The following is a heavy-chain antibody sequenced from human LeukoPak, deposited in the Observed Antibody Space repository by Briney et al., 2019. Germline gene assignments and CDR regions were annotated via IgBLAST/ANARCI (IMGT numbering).Heavy chain of an antibody. V-gene: IGHV3-30*04. CDR1: GFTFSSYA. J-gene: IGHJ4*02. CDR3: ARGDYDFWSGYYNYFDY. Sequence: PGGSLRLSCAASGFTFSSYAMHWVRQAPGKGLEWVAVISYDGSNKYYADSVKGRFTISRDNSKNTLYLQMNSLRAKDTAVYYCARGDYDFWSGYYNYFDYWGQGTLVTVSS. CDR2: ISYDGSNK. D-gene: IGHD3-3*01.